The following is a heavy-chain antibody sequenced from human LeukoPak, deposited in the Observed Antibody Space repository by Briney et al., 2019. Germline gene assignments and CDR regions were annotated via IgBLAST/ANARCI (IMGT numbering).Heavy chain of an antibody. J-gene: IGHJ3*02. V-gene: IGHV3-74*01. D-gene: IGHD2-15*01. Sequence: PGGSLRLSCAASGFTFSSYWMHWVRQAPGKGLVWVSRINRDGSSTSYADSVKGRFTVSRDNAKNTLYLQMNSLRAEDTAVYYCARDSPLGYCSGGSCSDAFDIWGQGTMVTVSS. CDR3: ARDSPLGYCSGGSCSDAFDI. CDR1: GFTFSSYW. CDR2: INRDGSST.